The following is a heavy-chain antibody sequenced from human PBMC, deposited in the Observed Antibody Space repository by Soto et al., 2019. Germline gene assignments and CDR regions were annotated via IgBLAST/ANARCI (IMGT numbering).Heavy chain of an antibody. D-gene: IGHD2-2*01. J-gene: IGHJ3*02. V-gene: IGHV4-30-4*01. Sequence: PSETLSLTCTVSGGSISSGDYYWSWIRQPPGKGLGWIGYIYYSGSTYYNPSLKSRVTISVDTSKNQFSLKLSSVTAADTAVYYCARGSRVDAFDIWGQGTMVTVSS. CDR2: IYYSGST. CDR3: ARGSRVDAFDI. CDR1: GGSISSGDYY.